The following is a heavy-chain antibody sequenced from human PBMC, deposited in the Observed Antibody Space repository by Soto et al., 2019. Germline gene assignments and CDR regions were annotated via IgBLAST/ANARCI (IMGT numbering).Heavy chain of an antibody. Sequence: PGGSLRLSCAASGFTFSSYSMNWVRQAPGKGLEWVSAISGSGGSTYYADSVKGRFTISRDNSKNTLYLQMNSLRAEDTAVYYCANSDPLLLWFGELETESPYNWFDPWGQGTLVTVSS. CDR3: ANSDPLLLWFGELETESPYNWFDP. V-gene: IGHV3-23*01. J-gene: IGHJ5*02. D-gene: IGHD3-10*01. CDR2: ISGSGGST. CDR1: GFTFSSYS.